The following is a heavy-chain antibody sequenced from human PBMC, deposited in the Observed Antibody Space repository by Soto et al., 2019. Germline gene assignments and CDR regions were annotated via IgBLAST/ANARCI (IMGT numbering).Heavy chain of an antibody. J-gene: IGHJ4*02. D-gene: IGHD3-22*01. CDR2: IKQDGSEK. V-gene: IGHV3-7*01. CDR3: AREGSIYDSSGYYYLD. CDR1: GFTFSSYW. Sequence: GGSLRLSCAASGFTFSSYWMSWVRQSPGKGLEWVANIKQDGSEKYYVDSVKGRFTISRDNAKNSLYLQMNSLRAEDTAVYYCAREGSIYDSSGYYYLDWGQGTLVTVSS.